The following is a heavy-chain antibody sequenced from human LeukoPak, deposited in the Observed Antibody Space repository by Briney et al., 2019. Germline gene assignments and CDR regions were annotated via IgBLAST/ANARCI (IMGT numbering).Heavy chain of an antibody. CDR1: GFTFSSYE. J-gene: IGHJ4*02. V-gene: IGHV3-48*03. CDR2: ISSSGSTI. Sequence: PGGSLRLSCAASGFTFSSYEMNWVRQAPGKGLEWVSYISSSGSTIYYADSVKGRFTISRDNAKNSLYLQMNSLRAEDTAVYYCAGVPWGYCSGGSCYPFDYWGQGTLVTVSS. D-gene: IGHD2-15*01. CDR3: AGVPWGYCSGGSCYPFDY.